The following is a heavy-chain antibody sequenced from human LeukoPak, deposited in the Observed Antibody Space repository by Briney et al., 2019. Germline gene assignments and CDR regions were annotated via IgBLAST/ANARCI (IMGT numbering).Heavy chain of an antibody. CDR2: ISTYNGNT. J-gene: IGHJ3*02. D-gene: IGHD3-10*01. V-gene: IGHV1-18*04. CDR1: GYTFTSYG. Sequence: ASVKVSCKASGYTFTSYGISWVRQAPGQGLEWMGWISTYNGNTNYAQKLQSRVTMTTDTSTSTAYMELRSLRSDDTAVYYCARAGLLWFGGAFDIWGQGTMVTVSS. CDR3: ARAGLLWFGGAFDI.